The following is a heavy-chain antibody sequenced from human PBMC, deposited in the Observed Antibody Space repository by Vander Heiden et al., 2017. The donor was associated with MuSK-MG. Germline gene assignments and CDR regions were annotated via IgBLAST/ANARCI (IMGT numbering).Heavy chain of an antibody. CDR3: ARPLPYTIFGVAHVGRLGD. Sequence: EVQLVESGGGLVQPGGALRLSCAASGFTFSSYWMGWVRQAPGKGLEWVANIKQDGSEKYYVDSVKGRFTISRDNAKNSLYLQMNSLRAEDTAVYYCARPLPYTIFGVAHVGRLGDWGQGTLVTVSS. CDR2: IKQDGSEK. D-gene: IGHD3-3*01. V-gene: IGHV3-7*03. J-gene: IGHJ4*02. CDR1: GFTFSSYW.